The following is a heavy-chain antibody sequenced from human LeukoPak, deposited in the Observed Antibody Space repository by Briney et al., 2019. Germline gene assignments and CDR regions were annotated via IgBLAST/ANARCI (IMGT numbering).Heavy chain of an antibody. CDR1: GYSFATYW. J-gene: IGHJ4*02. CDR2: IYPGDSDT. D-gene: IGHD6-19*01. CDR3: ARHPYSSGWYNFDY. Sequence: GESLKISCKGSGYSFATYWIGWVRQMPGKGLEWMGIIYPGDSDTRYSPSFQGQVTISADKSISTAYLQWSSLKASDTAMYYCARHPYSSGWYNFDYWGQGTLVTVSS. V-gene: IGHV5-51*01.